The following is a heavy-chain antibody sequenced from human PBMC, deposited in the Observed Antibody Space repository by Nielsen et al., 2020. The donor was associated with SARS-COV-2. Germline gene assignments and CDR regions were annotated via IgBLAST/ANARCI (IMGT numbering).Heavy chain of an antibody. CDR1: GGSVNSGSHY. CDR2: IFNTGST. J-gene: IGHJ4*02. Sequence: SETLSLTCTVSGGSVNSGSHYWSWIRQPPGKGLEWIGHIFNTGSTSYNPSLRSRVTILVDTSKNHFSLKLTSVTAADTAVYYCARDRWQQLVPTYWGQGTLVTVSS. D-gene: IGHD6-13*01. V-gene: IGHV4-61*03. CDR3: ARDRWQQLVPTY.